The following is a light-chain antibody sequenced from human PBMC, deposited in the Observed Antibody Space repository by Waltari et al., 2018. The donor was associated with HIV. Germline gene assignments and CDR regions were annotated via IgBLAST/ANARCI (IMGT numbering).Light chain of an antibody. Sequence: YVVTQPHSVAVAPAQTASISSAGSEFGAHHTSWYQQTPGQSPLLVIYQDNKRPSGIPERFSGSSSGHTATLTISGTLPMDEADYYCQAWGSSTSGVFGTGTKLTVL. V-gene: IGLV3-1*01. CDR2: QDN. J-gene: IGLJ3*02. CDR1: EFGAHH. CDR3: QAWGSSTSGV.